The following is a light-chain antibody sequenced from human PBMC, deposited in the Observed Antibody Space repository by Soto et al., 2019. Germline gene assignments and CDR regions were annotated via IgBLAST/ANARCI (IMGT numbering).Light chain of an antibody. Sequence: ALAQPASVSGSPGQSITISCTGTSSDVGGYNYVSWYQQHPGKAPKLMIYAVSNRPSGVSNRFFGSKSRNTATLTISGLQAEDEADYYCCSYTVSGTYVFGTGTKVT. J-gene: IGLJ1*01. CDR1: SSDVGGYNY. CDR2: AVS. CDR3: CSYTVSGTYV. V-gene: IGLV2-14*01.